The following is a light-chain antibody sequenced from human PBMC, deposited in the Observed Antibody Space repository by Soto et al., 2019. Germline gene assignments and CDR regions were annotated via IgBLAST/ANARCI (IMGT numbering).Light chain of an antibody. CDR2: DAS. V-gene: IGKV1-5*01. Sequence: DIQMTQSPSTLSASVGDRVTITCRASQSISSWLAWYQQKPGKAPKLLIYDASSLESGVPPRFSGSGSGTEFTLTISSLQPDDFATYYCQQYNSYSTFCQGTNVDIK. CDR3: QQYNSYST. CDR1: QSISSW. J-gene: IGKJ1*01.